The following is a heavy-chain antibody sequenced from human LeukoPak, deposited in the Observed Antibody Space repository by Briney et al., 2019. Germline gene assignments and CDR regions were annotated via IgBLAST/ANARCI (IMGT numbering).Heavy chain of an antibody. CDR2: INHSGST. CDR3: ARGLDSTVVSAYFDY. Sequence: SETLSLTCAVYGVSFSGYYWSWIRQPPGKGLEWIGEINHSGSTNYKASLKSRVTISVDTSNNQFSLKRSSVTAANTAVYYCARGLDSTVVSAYFDYWGQGTLVTVSS. D-gene: IGHD4-23*01. V-gene: IGHV4-34*01. J-gene: IGHJ4*02. CDR1: GVSFSGYY.